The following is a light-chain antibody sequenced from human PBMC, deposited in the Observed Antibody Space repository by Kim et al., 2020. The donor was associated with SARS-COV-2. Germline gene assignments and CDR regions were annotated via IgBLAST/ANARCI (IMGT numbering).Light chain of an antibody. CDR1: SSDIGISNY. J-gene: IGLJ1*01. V-gene: IGLV2-14*01. Sequence: QSASVSGSPGQSIIISCTGTSSDIGISNYVSWYQQHPGKVPKLIIYDVSLRPSGVSSRFSGSKSGNTASLTISGLQAADEADYYCSSHTRSNSYV. CDR3: SSHTRSNSYV. CDR2: DVS.